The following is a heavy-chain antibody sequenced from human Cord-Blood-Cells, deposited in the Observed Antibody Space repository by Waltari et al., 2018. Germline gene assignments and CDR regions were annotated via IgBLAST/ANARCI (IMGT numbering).Heavy chain of an antibody. CDR1: GGSFSGYY. Sequence: QVQLQQWGAGLLKPSETLSLTCAVYGGSFSGYYWSWIRQPPGKGLEWIGEINHSGSTNSPPALKSRVTISVDTSKTQFSRKLSSVPAADTAVYCCARSSVLGELLWGVYYFDYWGQGTLVTVSS. V-gene: IGHV4-34*01. CDR3: ARSSVLGELLWGVYYFDY. CDR2: INHSGST. J-gene: IGHJ4*02. D-gene: IGHD1-26*01.